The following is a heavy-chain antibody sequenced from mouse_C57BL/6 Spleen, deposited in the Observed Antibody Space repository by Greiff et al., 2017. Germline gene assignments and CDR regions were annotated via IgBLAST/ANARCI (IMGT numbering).Heavy chain of an antibody. V-gene: IGHV1-52*01. CDR2: IDPSDSET. D-gene: IGHD3-2*02. Sequence: QVQLRQPGAELVRPGSSVKLSCKASGYTFTSYWMHWVKQRPIQGLEWIGNIDPSDSETHYNQKFKDKATLTVDKSSSTAYMQLSSLTSEDSAVYYCARGQTAQATDFDYWGQGTTLTVSS. J-gene: IGHJ2*01. CDR3: ARGQTAQATDFDY. CDR1: GYTFTSYW.